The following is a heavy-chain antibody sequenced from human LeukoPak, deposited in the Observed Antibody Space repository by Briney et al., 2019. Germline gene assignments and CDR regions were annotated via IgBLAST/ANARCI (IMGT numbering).Heavy chain of an antibody. CDR1: GGSISSSSYY. J-gene: IGHJ4*02. D-gene: IGHD3-22*01. CDR3: ARDQSVMVITSFDY. CDR2: IYYSGST. Sequence: PSETLSLTCTVSGGSISSSSYYWGWIRQPPGKGLEWIGSIYYSGSTYYNPSLKSRVTISVDTSKNQFSLKLSSVTAADTAVYYCARDQSVMVITSFDYWGQGTLVTVSS. V-gene: IGHV4-39*07.